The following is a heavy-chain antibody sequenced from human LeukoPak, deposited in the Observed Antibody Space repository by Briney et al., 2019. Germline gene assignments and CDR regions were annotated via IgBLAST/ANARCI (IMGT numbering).Heavy chain of an antibody. CDR1: GGSFSGYY. D-gene: IGHD4-17*01. CDR2: INHSGST. CDR3: ARGTMTTVTYYFDY. J-gene: IGHJ4*02. V-gene: IGHV4-34*01. Sequence: SETLSLTCAVYGGSFSGYYWSWIRQPPGKGLEWIGGINHSGSTNYNPSLKSRVTISVDTSKNQFSLKLSSVTAADTAVYYCARGTMTTVTYYFDYWGQGTLVTVSS.